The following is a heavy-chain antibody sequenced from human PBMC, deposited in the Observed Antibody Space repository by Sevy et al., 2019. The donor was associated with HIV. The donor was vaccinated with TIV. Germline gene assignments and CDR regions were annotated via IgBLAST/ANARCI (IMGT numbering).Heavy chain of an antibody. CDR3: ARGPVLPAGDYGMDV. CDR1: GGSFSGYY. CDR2: INHSGST. Sequence: SQTLSLTCAVYGGSFSGYYWSWIRQPPGKGLEWIGEINHSGSTNYNPSLKSRVTISVDTSKNQFSLKLSSVTAADTAAYYCARGPVLPAGDYGMDVWGQGTTVTVSS. D-gene: IGHD2-2*01. J-gene: IGHJ6*02. V-gene: IGHV4-34*01.